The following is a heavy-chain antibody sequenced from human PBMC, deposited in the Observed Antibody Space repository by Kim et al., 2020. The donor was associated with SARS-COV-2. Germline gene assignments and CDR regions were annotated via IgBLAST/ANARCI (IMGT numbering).Heavy chain of an antibody. D-gene: IGHD3-3*01. CDR2: ISAYNGNT. CDR3: ARDPATYYDFWSGYVDYYYYGMDV. V-gene: IGHV1-18*01. CDR1: GYTFTSYG. Sequence: ASVKVSCKASGYTFTSYGISWVRQAPGQGLEWMGWISAYNGNTNYAQKLQGRVTMTTDTSTSTAYMELRSLRSDDTAVYYCARDPATYYDFWSGYVDYYYYGMDVWGQGTTVTVSS. J-gene: IGHJ6*02.